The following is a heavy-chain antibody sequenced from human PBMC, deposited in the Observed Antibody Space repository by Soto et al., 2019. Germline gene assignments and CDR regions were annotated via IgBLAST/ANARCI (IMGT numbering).Heavy chain of an antibody. CDR2: ISYDGSNK. Sequence: WGSLRLSCAASGFTFSSYGMHWVRQAPGKGLEWVAVISYDGSNKYYADSVKGRFTISRDNSKNTLYLQMNSLRAEDTAVYYCAKDSLVTGTTSFYYWGQGTLVTVS. V-gene: IGHV3-30*18. J-gene: IGHJ4*02. CDR1: GFTFSSYG. CDR3: AKDSLVTGTTSFYY. D-gene: IGHD1-7*01.